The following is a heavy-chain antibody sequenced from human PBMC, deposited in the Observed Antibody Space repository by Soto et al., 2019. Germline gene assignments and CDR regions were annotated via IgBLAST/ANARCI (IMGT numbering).Heavy chain of an antibody. CDR2: IKLDGSLT. D-gene: IGHD3-9*01. CDR1: GFSFGDYW. V-gene: IGHV3-7*01. J-gene: IGHJ3*01. Sequence: EVQLVESGGGWVQPGGSLRLSSAASGFSFGDYWMTWVRQAPGKGLEWVANIKLDGSLTYYLDSVKDRFTISRDNAKKSLFLQMNSLRDEDTAVYFCARDLDYKILPNYFDAFDLWGQGTMVTVSS. CDR3: ARDLDYKILPNYFDAFDL.